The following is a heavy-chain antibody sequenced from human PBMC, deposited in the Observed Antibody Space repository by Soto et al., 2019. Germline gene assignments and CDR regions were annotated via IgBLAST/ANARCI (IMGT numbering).Heavy chain of an antibody. CDR1: GFTFSSYA. CDR2: ITGGVGVT. Sequence: EVQLLESGGGMVQPGGSLRLSCAASGFTFSSYAMTWVRQAPGKVLEWVSVITGGVGVTYYADSVKGRFTISSDNSKNALYLQMNSLRAEDTAVYNCAKFQGATFNKWYFHYWGHGTLVTVSS. D-gene: IGHD1-26*01. CDR3: AKFQGATFNKWYFHY. J-gene: IGHJ4*01. V-gene: IGHV3-23*01.